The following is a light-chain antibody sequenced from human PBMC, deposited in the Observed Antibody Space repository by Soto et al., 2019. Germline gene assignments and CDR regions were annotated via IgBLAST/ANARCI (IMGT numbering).Light chain of an antibody. J-gene: IGLJ1*01. CDR2: GVK. CDR1: GRDIGAYDY. Sequence: QSVRTQPASVSGSPGQSITISCTGSGRDIGAYDYVSWYQQHPGKAPKLIIYGVKNRPSGVSNRFSASKSAFTASLTISGLQTEDEADYYCSSYTTSYFYVFGPGTQLTVL. CDR3: SSYTTSYFYV. V-gene: IGLV2-14*01.